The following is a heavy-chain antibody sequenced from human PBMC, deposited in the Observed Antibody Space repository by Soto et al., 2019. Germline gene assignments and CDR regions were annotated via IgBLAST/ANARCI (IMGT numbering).Heavy chain of an antibody. CDR1: GGSIRSYY. CDR2: IYYSGST. J-gene: IGHJ4*02. D-gene: IGHD1-26*01. V-gene: IGHV4-59*08. Sequence: QVQLQESGPGLVKPSETLSLTCTVSGGSIRSYYWSWIRQPPGKGLEWIGYIYYSGSTNYNPSLKSRVTISVDTSNNQFSLKLSSVTAADTAVYYCARRWGAAFDYWGQGTLVTVSS. CDR3: ARRWGAAFDY.